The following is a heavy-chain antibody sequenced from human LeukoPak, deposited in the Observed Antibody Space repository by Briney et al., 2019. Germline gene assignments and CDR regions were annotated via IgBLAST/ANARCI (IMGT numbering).Heavy chain of an antibody. CDR3: ARVVELTGYSSIWYSGYYYYMDV. CDR1: GGTFTTYA. D-gene: IGHD6-13*01. CDR2: IIPMFGMA. J-gene: IGHJ6*03. V-gene: IGHV1-69*10. Sequence: SVKVSCKTSGGTFTTYAITWVRQTPGQGLEWMGGIIPMFGMANYAQKFQDRVTITADKSMSTAYMELSSLRSEATALYYCARVVELTGYSSIWYSGYYYYMDVWGKGTTVTVSS.